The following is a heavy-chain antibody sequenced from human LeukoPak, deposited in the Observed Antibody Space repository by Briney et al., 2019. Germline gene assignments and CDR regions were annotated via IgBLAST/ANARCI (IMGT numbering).Heavy chain of an antibody. Sequence: GASVKVSCKASGYSFTGYYMHWVRQAPGQGLEWMGWISPTSGGTNYAQKFQGRVTVTRDTSISTAYMELSRLRSDDTAVYYCARDHEHSYDYWGQGTLVTVSS. CDR1: GYSFTGYY. CDR3: ARDHEHSYDY. V-gene: IGHV1-2*02. CDR2: ISPTSGGT. J-gene: IGHJ4*02.